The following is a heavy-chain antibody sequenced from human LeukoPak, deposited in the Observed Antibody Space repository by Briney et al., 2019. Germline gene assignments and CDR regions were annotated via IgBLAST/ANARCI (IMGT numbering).Heavy chain of an antibody. D-gene: IGHD6-19*01. CDR3: ARGGSGWYGGVDY. J-gene: IGHJ4*02. Sequence: GGSLRLSCAASGVTFSSYGMHWVRQAPGKGLEWVSSISSDSSYIYYADAVHGRFTVSRDNAKYSLYLQMNSLRAEDTAVYYCARGGSGWYGGVDYWGQGTLVTVSS. V-gene: IGHV3-21*01. CDR1: GVTFSSYG. CDR2: ISSDSSYI.